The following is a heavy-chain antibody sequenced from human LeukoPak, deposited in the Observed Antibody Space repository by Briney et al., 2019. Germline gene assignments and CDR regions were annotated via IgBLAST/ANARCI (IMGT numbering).Heavy chain of an antibody. CDR3: AREVSPPGYYFDY. J-gene: IGHJ4*02. CDR2: IYSGGST. V-gene: IGHV3-66*01. D-gene: IGHD3-22*01. CDR1: GFTFSSNY. Sequence: GGSLRLSCAASGFTFSSNYMSWVRQAPGKGLEWVSVIYSGGSTYYADSVKGGFTISRDNSKNTLYLQMNSLRAEDTAVYYCAREVSPPGYYFDYWGQGTLVTVSS.